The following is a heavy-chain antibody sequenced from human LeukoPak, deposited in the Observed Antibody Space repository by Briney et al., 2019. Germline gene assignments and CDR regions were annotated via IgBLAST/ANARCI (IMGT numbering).Heavy chain of an antibody. J-gene: IGHJ4*02. D-gene: IGHD4-17*01. CDR3: ARGPTTVTTEDVGDY. CDR1: GGSISSYY. CDR2: IYYSGST. Sequence: SETLSLTCTVSGGSISSYYWSWIRQPPGKGLEWIGYIYYSGSTNYNPSLKSRVTISVDTSKNQFSLKLSSVTAADTAVYYCARGPTTVTTEDVGDYWGQGTLVTVSS. V-gene: IGHV4-59*12.